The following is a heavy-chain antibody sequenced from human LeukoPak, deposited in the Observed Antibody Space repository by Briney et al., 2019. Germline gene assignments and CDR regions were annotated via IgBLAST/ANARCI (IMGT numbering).Heavy chain of an antibody. CDR2: IYYSGST. V-gene: IGHV4-59*06. J-gene: IGHJ5*02. Sequence: PSETLSLTCTVSGGSISSYYWSWIRQHPGKGLEWIGYIYYSGSTYYNPSLKSRVTISVDTSKNQFSLKLSSVTAADTAVYYCARAVGDTAMGNWFDPWGQGTLVTVSS. CDR3: ARAVGDTAMGNWFDP. CDR1: GGSISSYY. D-gene: IGHD5-18*01.